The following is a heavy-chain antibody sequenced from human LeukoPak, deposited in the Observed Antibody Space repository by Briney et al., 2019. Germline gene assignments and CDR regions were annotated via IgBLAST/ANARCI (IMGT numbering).Heavy chain of an antibody. Sequence: GGSLRLSCAASGFTFSSYSMNWVRQAPGKGLEWVSSISSSSSYIYYADSVRGRFTISRDNAKNSLYLQMNSLRAEDTAVYYCARDKYQLPLFDYWGQGTLVTVSS. CDR3: ARDKYQLPLFDY. J-gene: IGHJ4*02. D-gene: IGHD2-2*01. CDR2: ISSSSSYI. V-gene: IGHV3-21*01. CDR1: GFTFSSYS.